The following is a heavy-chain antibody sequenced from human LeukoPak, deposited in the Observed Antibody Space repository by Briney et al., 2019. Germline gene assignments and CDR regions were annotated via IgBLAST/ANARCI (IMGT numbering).Heavy chain of an antibody. CDR2: FNSDGRSA. V-gene: IGHV3-74*01. D-gene: IGHD3-3*01. CDR1: GFTFSTYW. CDR3: ARDLDTIFGVTGFDY. J-gene: IGHJ4*02. Sequence: PGGSLRLPCAASGFTFSTYWMHWVRQAPGKGLVWVSRFNSDGRSAYYADSVKGRFTISRDNAKNTLYLQMNSLRAEDTAVYYCARDLDTIFGVTGFDYWGQGTLVTVSS.